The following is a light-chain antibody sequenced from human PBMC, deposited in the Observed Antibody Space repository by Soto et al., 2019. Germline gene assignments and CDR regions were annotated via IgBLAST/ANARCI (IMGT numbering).Light chain of an antibody. J-gene: IGKJ1*01. V-gene: IGKV1-5*01. CDR1: QSISSW. Sequence: DIQMTKAPSTLSASVGDRVTITCRASQSISSWLAWYQQKPGKAPKLLIYDASSLESGVPSRFSGSGSGTEFTLTVSSLQPDDFATYFCQRYNSYPWTLGQGTKV. CDR2: DAS. CDR3: QRYNSYPWT.